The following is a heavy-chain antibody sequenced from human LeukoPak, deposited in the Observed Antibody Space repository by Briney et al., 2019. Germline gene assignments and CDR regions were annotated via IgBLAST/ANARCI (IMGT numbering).Heavy chain of an antibody. D-gene: IGHD5-12*01. J-gene: IGHJ4*02. CDR2: ISPGGGPT. CDR1: GFPFSSHG. CDR3: AKDGAWLRFDD. Sequence: GGSLRLSCAGSGFPFSSHGMNWVRQAPGKGLEWVSGISPGGGPTYYADSVKGRFTISRDDLKSTLYLRMKTLRAEDTAVYYCAKDGAWLRFDDWGQGILVTVSS. V-gene: IGHV3-23*01.